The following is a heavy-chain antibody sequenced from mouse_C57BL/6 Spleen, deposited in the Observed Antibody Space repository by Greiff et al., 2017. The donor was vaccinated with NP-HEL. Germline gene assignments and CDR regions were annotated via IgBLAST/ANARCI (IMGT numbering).Heavy chain of an antibody. CDR2: ISSGGSYT. CDR1: GFTFSSYG. V-gene: IGHV5-6*01. Sequence: EVQLQESGGHLVKPGGSLKLSCAASGFTFSSYGMSWVRQTPDKRLEWVATISSGGSYTYYPDSVKGRFTISRDNAKNTLYLQMSSLKSEDTAMYYCARELGHWGQGTTLTVSS. J-gene: IGHJ2*01. CDR3: ARELGH. D-gene: IGHD4-1*01.